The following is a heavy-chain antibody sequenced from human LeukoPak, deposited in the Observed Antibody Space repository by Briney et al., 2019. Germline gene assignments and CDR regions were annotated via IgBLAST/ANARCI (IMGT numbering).Heavy chain of an antibody. CDR3: ARYYYDSSGYSRGYEAFDI. J-gene: IGHJ3*02. CDR1: GFTFSSYA. CDR2: ISYDGSNK. D-gene: IGHD3-22*01. Sequence: GGSLRLSCAASGFTFSSYAMHWVRQAPGKGLEWVVVISYDGSNKYYADSVKGRFTISRDNSKNTLYLQMNSLRAEDTAVYFCARYYYDSSGYSRGYEAFDIWGQGTMVTGSS. V-gene: IGHV3-30-3*01.